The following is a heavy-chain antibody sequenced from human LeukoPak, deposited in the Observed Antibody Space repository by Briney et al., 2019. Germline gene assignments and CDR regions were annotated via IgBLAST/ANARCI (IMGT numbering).Heavy chain of an antibody. CDR3: ARHALDYGDYVGRIDY. CDR2: IYYSGST. D-gene: IGHD4-17*01. V-gene: IGHV4-59*01. J-gene: IGHJ4*02. Sequence: SETLSLTCTVSGASISSYYWSWTRQPPRKGLEWIGYIYYSGSTNYNPSLKSRVTISVDTSKNQFSLKLSSVTAADTAVYYCARHALDYGDYVGRIDYWGQGTLVTVSS. CDR1: GASISSYY.